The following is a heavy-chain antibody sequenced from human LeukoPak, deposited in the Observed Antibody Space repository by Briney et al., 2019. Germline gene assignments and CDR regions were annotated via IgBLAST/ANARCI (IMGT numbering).Heavy chain of an antibody. V-gene: IGHV3-49*04. D-gene: IGHD3-22*01. J-gene: IGHJ4*02. Sequence: GGSLRLSCTASGFTFGDYAMSWVRQAPGKGLERVGFIRSKAYGGTTEYAASVKGRFTISRDDSKSIAYLQMNSLKTEDTAVYYCTRQRSYYYDSSGFDYWGQGTLVTVSS. CDR2: IRSKAYGGTT. CDR3: TRQRSYYYDSSGFDY. CDR1: GFTFGDYA.